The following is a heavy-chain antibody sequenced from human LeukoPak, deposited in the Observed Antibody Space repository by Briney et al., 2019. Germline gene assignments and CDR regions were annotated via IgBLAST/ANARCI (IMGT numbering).Heavy chain of an antibody. V-gene: IGHV3-64*01. D-gene: IGHD6-13*01. CDR1: GFNFSTYA. CDR2: ISSSGINT. J-gene: IGHJ1*01. CDR3: VRVIQGINSSWYGS. Sequence: GGSLRLSCAASGFNFSTYAMHWVRQAPGKGLEYVSAISSSGINTYYANSVKGRFTISRDNSKNTLYLQMGSLRAEDMAVYYCVRVIQGINSSWYGSWGQGTLVTVSS.